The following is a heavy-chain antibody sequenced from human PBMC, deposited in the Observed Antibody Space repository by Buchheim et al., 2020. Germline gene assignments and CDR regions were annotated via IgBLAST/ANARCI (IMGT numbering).Heavy chain of an antibody. D-gene: IGHD3-10*01. CDR1: GFTFSSYA. J-gene: IGHJ4*02. CDR3: AIALWFGKFNLDH. CDR2: FSGSGGST. Sequence: EVQLVESGGGLVQPGGSLRLSCAASGFTFSSYAMSWFRQAPGKGLEWVSAFSGSGGSTYYSDPVKGRFTISRDNSKNTLFLQMNSLRAEDTAVYYCAIALWFGKFNLDHWGQGTL. V-gene: IGHV3-23*04.